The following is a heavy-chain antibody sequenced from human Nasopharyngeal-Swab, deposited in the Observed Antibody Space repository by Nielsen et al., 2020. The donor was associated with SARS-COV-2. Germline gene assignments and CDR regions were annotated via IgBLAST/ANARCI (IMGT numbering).Heavy chain of an antibody. CDR3: ARDKTRVVAATGWFDP. V-gene: IGHV1-2*06. D-gene: IGHD2-15*01. CDR2: INTNSGGT. Sequence: ASVKVSCKASGYTFTGYYMHWVRQAPGQGLEWMGRINTNSGGTNYAQKFQGRVTMTRDTSISTAYMELSRLRSDDTAVYYCARDKTRVVAATGWFDPWGQGTLVTVSS. CDR1: GYTFTGYY. J-gene: IGHJ5*02.